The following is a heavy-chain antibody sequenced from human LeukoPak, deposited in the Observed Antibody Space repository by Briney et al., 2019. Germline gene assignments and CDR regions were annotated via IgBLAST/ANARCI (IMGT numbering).Heavy chain of an antibody. CDR1: GGSFSGYY. CDR2: INHSGST. J-gene: IGHJ4*02. CDR3: ARDSVHGYYDSSGYSTLFDY. V-gene: IGHV4-34*01. D-gene: IGHD3-22*01. Sequence: SETLSLTCAVYGGSFSGYYWSWIRQPPGKGLEWIGEINHSGSTNYNPSLKSRVTISVDTSKNQFSLKLSSVTAADTAVYYCARDSVHGYYDSSGYSTLFDYWGQGTLVTVSS.